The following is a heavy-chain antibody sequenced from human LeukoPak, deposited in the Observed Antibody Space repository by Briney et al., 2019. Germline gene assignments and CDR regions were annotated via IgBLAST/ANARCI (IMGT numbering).Heavy chain of an antibody. CDR3: ARFSRAVTTFDY. D-gene: IGHD4-17*01. CDR2: INRSGST. CDR1: GGSFSGYY. V-gene: IGHV4-34*01. J-gene: IGHJ4*02. Sequence: SETLSLTCAVYGGSFSGYYWSWIRQPPGKGLEWIGEINRSGSTNYNPSLKSRVTISVDTSKNQFSLKLSSVTAADTAVYYCARFSRAVTTFDYWGQGTLVTVSS.